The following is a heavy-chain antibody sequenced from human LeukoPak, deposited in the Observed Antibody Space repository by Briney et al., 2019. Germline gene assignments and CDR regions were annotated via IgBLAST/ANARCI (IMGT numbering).Heavy chain of an antibody. D-gene: IGHD5-24*01. CDR2: IYYSGST. V-gene: IGHV4-59*01. Sequence: SETLFLTCTVSGGSISSYYWSWIRQPPGKGLEWIGYIYYSGSTNYNPSLKSRVTISVDTSKNQFSLKLSSVTAADTAVYYCARGSGDGYNPFDYWGQGTLVTVSS. CDR3: ARGSGDGYNPFDY. CDR1: GGSISSYY. J-gene: IGHJ4*02.